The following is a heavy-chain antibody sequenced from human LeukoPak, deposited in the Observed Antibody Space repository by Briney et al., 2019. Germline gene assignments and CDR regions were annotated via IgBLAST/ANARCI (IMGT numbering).Heavy chain of an antibody. CDR1: GFTFSSYS. J-gene: IGHJ6*02. V-gene: IGHV3-48*04. CDR2: ISSSSSTI. Sequence: PGGSLRLSCAASGFTFSSYSMNWVRQAPGKGLEWVSYISSSSSTIYYADSVKGRFTISRDNAKNSLYLQMNSLRAEDTAVYYCARGSYCSGGSCYSGYYYYGMDVWGQGTTVTVSS. CDR3: ARGSYCSGGSCYSGYYYYGMDV. D-gene: IGHD2-15*01.